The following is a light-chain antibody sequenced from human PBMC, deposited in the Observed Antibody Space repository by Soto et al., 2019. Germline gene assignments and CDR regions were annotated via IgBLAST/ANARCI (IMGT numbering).Light chain of an antibody. J-gene: IGKJ4*01. CDR1: QSVSSN. CDR3: QQYSKWPLT. CDR2: GAS. Sequence: EIVMTQSPATLSVSPGERATLSCRASQSVSSNLAWYQQKPGQAPRLLIYGASTRATGIPARFSGSGSGTEFTLTISSLQSEDFAVYYCQQYSKWPLTFGGGTKVETK. V-gene: IGKV3-15*01.